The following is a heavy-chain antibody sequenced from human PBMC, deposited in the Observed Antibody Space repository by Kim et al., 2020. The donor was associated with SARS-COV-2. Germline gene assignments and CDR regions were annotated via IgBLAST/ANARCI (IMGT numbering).Heavy chain of an antibody. Sequence: GGSLRLSCEASGFIFSTFGMHWVRQAPGKGLEWVAVIWFGEKSEYYADYVKGRFTISRDNSKNMVYLQMNSLRAEDTAVYYCARALEYSTSDAFDVWG. CDR3: ARALEYSTSDAFDV. J-gene: IGHJ3*01. CDR2: IWFGEKSE. D-gene: IGHD6-6*01. V-gene: IGHV3-33*01. CDR1: GFIFSTFG.